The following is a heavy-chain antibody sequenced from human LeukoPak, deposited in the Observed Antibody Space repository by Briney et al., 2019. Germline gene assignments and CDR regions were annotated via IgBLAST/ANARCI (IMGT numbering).Heavy chain of an antibody. CDR3: ARWSNYYDSSGYYLTYFDY. D-gene: IGHD3-22*01. V-gene: IGHV4-39*01. Sequence: KPSETLSLTCTVSGGSISSSSYYWGWIRQPPGKGLEWIGSIYYSGSTYYNPSLKSRVTISVDTSKNQFSLKLSSVTAADTAVYYCARWSNYYDSSGYYLTYFDYWGQGTLVTVSS. CDR1: GGSISSSSYY. J-gene: IGHJ4*02. CDR2: IYYSGST.